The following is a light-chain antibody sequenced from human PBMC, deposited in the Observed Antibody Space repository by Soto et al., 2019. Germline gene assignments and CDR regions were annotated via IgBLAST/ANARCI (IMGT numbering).Light chain of an antibody. CDR3: QQRSNWPST. J-gene: IGKJ5*01. Sequence: ETVLKQSPATLSLSPGERATLSCRTSESITNYLAWYQQKPGQAPRLLIYAASKRATGIPARFSGSGSGTDFTLTISSLEPEDFAVYYCQQRSNWPSTFGQGTRLEIK. CDR2: AAS. CDR1: ESITNY. V-gene: IGKV3-11*01.